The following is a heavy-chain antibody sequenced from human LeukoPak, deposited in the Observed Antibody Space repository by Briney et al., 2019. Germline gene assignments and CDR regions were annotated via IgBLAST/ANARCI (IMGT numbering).Heavy chain of an antibody. D-gene: IGHD2-2*01. V-gene: IGHV3-64D*09. CDR3: VEAFHGCTSSTCWRFDY. CDR2: ISSDGGTT. Sequence: PGGSLRLSCSASGFTFSIYAIHWVRQAPGKGLEYVSNISSDGGTTYYADSLKGRFTISRDNSKNTLYLQMSSLRPEDTAVYYFVEAFHGCTSSTCWRFDYWGQGTLVTVSS. CDR1: GFTFSIYA. J-gene: IGHJ4*02.